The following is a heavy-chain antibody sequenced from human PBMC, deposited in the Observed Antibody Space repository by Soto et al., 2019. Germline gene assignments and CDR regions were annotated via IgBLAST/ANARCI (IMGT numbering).Heavy chain of an antibody. V-gene: IGHV3-30*18. CDR3: ANQKGNDFWSGSLFPPYYYYGMDV. CDR1: GFTFSSYG. D-gene: IGHD3-3*01. CDR2: ISYDGSNK. J-gene: IGHJ6*02. Sequence: PGGSLRLSCAASGFTFSSYGMHWVRQAPGKGLEWVAVISYDGSNKYYADSVKGRFTISRDNSKNTLYLQMNSLRAEDTAVYYCANQKGNDFWSGSLFPPYYYYGMDVWGQGTTVTVSS.